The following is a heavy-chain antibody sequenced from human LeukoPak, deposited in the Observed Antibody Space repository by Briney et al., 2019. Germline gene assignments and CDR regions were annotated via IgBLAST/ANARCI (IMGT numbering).Heavy chain of an antibody. CDR1: GYTFSTYA. J-gene: IGHJ4*02. CDR2: INTKTGNP. Sequence: ASVKVSCKTSGYTFSTYAINWVRQAPGQGLEWMGWINTKTGNPTYAPGFTGRGVFSLETSVTTAHLQISSLKAEDTAVYYCGRGRGPHLNNGKYFFADYWGQGTRVTVSS. V-gene: IGHV7-4-1*02. CDR3: GRGRGPHLNNGKYFFADY. D-gene: IGHD1-7*01.